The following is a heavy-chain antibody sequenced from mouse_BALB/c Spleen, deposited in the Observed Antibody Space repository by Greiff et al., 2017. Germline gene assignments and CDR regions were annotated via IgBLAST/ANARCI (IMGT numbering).Heavy chain of an antibody. J-gene: IGHJ2*01. CDR2: IRNKANGYTS. V-gene: IGHV7-3*02. D-gene: IGHD1-1*01. Sequence: EVMLVESGGGLVQPGGSLRLSCATSGFTFTDYYMSWVRQPPGKALEWLGFIRNKANGYTSEYSASVKGRFTISRDTSQSILYLQINTLRAEDSATYYCARVGSSYFDYWGQGTTLTVSS. CDR1: GFTFTDYY. CDR3: ARVGSSYFDY.